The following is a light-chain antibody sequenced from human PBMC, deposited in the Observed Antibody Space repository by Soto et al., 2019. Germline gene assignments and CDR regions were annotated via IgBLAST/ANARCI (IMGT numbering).Light chain of an antibody. CDR3: QXXXXWXXT. V-gene: IGKV3-11*01. CDR1: QSVSSY. J-gene: IGKJ1*01. CDR2: DAS. Sequence: EIVLTQSPATLSLSPGDRATLSCRASQSVSSYLAWYQQKPGQAPRLLIYDASNRATGIPARFSGSGSGTDFXLXXSXXXPEXXXVXXXQXXXXWXXTFGQGTKVEIK.